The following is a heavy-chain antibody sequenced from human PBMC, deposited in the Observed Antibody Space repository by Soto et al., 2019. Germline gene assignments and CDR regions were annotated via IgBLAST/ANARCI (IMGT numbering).Heavy chain of an antibody. J-gene: IGHJ4*02. CDR1: GYSFSDYE. D-gene: IGHD6-13*01. CDR3: ARGGYSNSWRLDY. V-gene: IGHV1-69*01. Sequence: QVQLVQSGAEVKKPGSSVKVSCKASGYSFSDYEINWVRQAAGQGLEWMGGIMPFIAKTDYAQKFQDRVTITADESTSTAYMELSSLRSDDTAVYYCARGGYSNSWRLDYWGQGTLITVSS. CDR2: IMPFIAKT.